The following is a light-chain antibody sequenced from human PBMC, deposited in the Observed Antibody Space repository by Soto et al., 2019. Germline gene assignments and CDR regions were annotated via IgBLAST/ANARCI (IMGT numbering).Light chain of an antibody. V-gene: IGLV1-44*01. CDR2: TNN. CDR3: AAWDDSLNGRGV. Sequence: QSVLTQPPSASGTPGQRVTISCSGSTSNIGNNVVNWYQQRPGTAPKLLISTNNQRPSGVPDRFSGSKSGTSASLTITGLQSDDEADYDCAAWDDSLNGRGVFGGGTKLTVL. J-gene: IGLJ3*02. CDR1: TSNIGNNV.